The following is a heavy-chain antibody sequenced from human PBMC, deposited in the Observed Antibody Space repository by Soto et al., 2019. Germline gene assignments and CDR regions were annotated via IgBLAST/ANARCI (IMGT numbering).Heavy chain of an antibody. V-gene: IGHV1-69*01. CDR2: IIPIFGTA. J-gene: IGHJ4*02. CDR3: ARAQYPPVDYYDSSGYGADY. Sequence: QVQLVQSGAEVKKPGSSVKVSCKASGGTFSSYAISWVRQAPGQGLEWMGGIIPIFGTANYAQKFQGRVTITADESTSTAYMELSSLRSEDTAVYYCARAQYPPVDYYDSSGYGADYWGQGTLVTVSS. CDR1: GGTFSSYA. D-gene: IGHD3-22*01.